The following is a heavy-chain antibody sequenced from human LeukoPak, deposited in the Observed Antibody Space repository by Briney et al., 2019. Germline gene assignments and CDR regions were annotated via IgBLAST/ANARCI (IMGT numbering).Heavy chain of an antibody. Sequence: ASVKVSCKASGYTFSNYNVHWVRQAPGQGLEWMGIINPTGGSTNYAQKFQGRVTMTRDMSTTTVYMDLSSLKSEDTAVYYCARAGSSGDYQAGSFEYWGQGTLVTVSS. CDR2: INPTGGST. V-gene: IGHV1-46*01. J-gene: IGHJ4*02. CDR1: GYTFSNYN. D-gene: IGHD1-26*01. CDR3: ARAGSSGDYQAGSFEY.